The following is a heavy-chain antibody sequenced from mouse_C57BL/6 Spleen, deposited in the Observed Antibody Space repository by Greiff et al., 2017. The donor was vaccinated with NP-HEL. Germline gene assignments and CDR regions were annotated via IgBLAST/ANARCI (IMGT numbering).Heavy chain of an antibody. V-gene: IGHV1-78*01. J-gene: IGHJ4*01. Sequence: VQLQQSDAELVKPGASVKISCKVSGYTFTDHTIHWMKQRPEQGLEWIGYIYPRDGSTKYNEKFKGKATLTADKSSSTAYMQLNSLTSEDSAVYFCAREGVYYDYSYAMDYWGQGTSVTVSS. CDR1: GYTFTDHT. D-gene: IGHD2-4*01. CDR3: AREGVYYDYSYAMDY. CDR2: IYPRDGST.